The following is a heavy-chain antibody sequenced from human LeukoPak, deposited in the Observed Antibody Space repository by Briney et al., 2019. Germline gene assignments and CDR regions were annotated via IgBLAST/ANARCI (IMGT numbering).Heavy chain of an antibody. CDR3: ARSQQLWKSYYFDY. J-gene: IGHJ4*02. Sequence: SETLSLTCTVSGGSISSSRYYWGWIRQPPGKGLEWIGSIYYSGSTYYNPSLKSRVTISVDTSKNQFSLKLSSVTAADTAVYYCARSQQLWKSYYFDYWGQGTLVTVSS. CDR1: GGSISSSRYY. CDR2: IYYSGST. D-gene: IGHD2-2*01. V-gene: IGHV4-39*07.